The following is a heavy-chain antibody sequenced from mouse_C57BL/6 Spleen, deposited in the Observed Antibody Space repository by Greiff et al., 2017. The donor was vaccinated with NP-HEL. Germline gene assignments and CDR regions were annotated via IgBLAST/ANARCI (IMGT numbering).Heavy chain of an antibody. CDR2: ISSGGDYI. Sequence: EVQGVESGEGLVKPGGSLKLSCAASGFTFSSYAMSWVRQTPEKRLEWVAYISSGGDYIYYADTVKGRFTISRDNARNTLYLQMSSLKSEDTAMYYCTRDLVTTAPFDYWGQGTTLTVSS. J-gene: IGHJ2*01. D-gene: IGHD1-2*01. CDR1: GFTFSSYA. V-gene: IGHV5-9-1*02. CDR3: TRDLVTTAPFDY.